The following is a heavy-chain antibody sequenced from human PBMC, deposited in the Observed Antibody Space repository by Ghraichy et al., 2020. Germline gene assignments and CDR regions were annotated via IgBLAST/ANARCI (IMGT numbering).Heavy chain of an antibody. J-gene: IGHJ4*01. CDR3: AKGGTSSGYSFFDY. CDR1: GYTFSGYT. CDR2: INPNSGDT. V-gene: IGHV1-2*02. Sequence: ASVKVSCEASGYTFSGYTMHWVRQAPGQGLEWMGWINPNSGDTNYAQNFQGRVTMTRDTSINTAYMELSSLRSDDTAMYYCAKGGTSSGYSFFDYWGHGTLVTVSS. D-gene: IGHD5-12*01.